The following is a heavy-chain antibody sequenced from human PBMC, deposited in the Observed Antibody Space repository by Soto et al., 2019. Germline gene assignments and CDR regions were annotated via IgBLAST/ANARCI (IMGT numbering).Heavy chain of an antibody. J-gene: IGHJ6*02. CDR1: GFTFSNYG. CDR3: AKSRDAYNFYFYYGMDV. Sequence: GGSLRLSCAASGFTFSNYGMHWVRQTPGKGLEWVALILYDGSNKYYADSVKGRFTISRDNSKNTLYLQVSSLRAEDTAVYYCAKSRDAYNFYFYYGMDVWGPGTTVTVYS. D-gene: IGHD2-2*01. CDR2: ILYDGSNK. V-gene: IGHV3-30*18.